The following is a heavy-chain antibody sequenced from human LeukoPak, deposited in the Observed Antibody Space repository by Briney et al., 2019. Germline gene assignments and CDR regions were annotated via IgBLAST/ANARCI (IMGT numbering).Heavy chain of an antibody. J-gene: IGHJ6*02. CDR1: GFTFSSYW. CDR3: ARDSWSSSWYIWGVRMDV. CDR2: INSDGSST. D-gene: IGHD6-13*01. V-gene: IGHV3-74*01. Sequence: GGSLRLSCAASGFTFSSYWMHWVRQAPGKGLVWVSRINSDGSSTSYADSVKGRFTISRDNAKNTLYLQMNSLRAEDTAVYYCARDSWSSSWYIWGVRMDVWGQGTTVTVSS.